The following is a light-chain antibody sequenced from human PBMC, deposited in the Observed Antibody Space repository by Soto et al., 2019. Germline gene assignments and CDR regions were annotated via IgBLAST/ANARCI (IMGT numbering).Light chain of an antibody. Sequence: DAVLTQSPLSLSVAPGQPASMSCRSTQSLVYSDGNMYLNWFHQRPGQSPRRLIYKVSNRESGVPERFIGSGSGPDFTLEISRVEAEDVGVYYCMQGSHWPWTLGQGTKVEIK. V-gene: IGKV2-30*01. CDR2: KVS. CDR3: MQGSHWPWT. J-gene: IGKJ1*01. CDR1: QSLVYSDGNMY.